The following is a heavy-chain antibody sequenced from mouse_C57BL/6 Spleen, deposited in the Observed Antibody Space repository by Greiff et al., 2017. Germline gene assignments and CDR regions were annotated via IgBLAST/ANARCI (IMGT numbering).Heavy chain of an antibody. J-gene: IGHJ4*01. CDR1: GFTFSDYY. CDR2: INYDGSST. D-gene: IGHD1-1*01. Sequence: EVKLMESEGGLVQPGSSMKLSCTASGFTFSDYYMAWVRQVPEKGLEWVANINYDGSSTYYLDSLKSRFIISRDNAKNILYLQMSSLKSEGTATYDCARGMDYYGSSYYAMDYWGQGTSVTVSS. V-gene: IGHV5-16*01. CDR3: ARGMDYYGSSYYAMDY.